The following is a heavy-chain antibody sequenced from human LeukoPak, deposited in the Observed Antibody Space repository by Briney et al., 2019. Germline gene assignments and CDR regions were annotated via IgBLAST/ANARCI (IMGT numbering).Heavy chain of an antibody. CDR1: GGSISTTTYY. D-gene: IGHD3-10*01. CDR3: TFNLGSGSYAFDI. Sequence: PSETLSLTCTVSGGSISTTTYYWGWIRQPPGKGLEWIGTIYYSGSTYYNPSLKSRVTISLDTSKNQFSLKLSSVTAADTAVYYCTFNLGSGSYAFDIWGQGTVVTVSS. J-gene: IGHJ3*02. CDR2: IYYSGST. V-gene: IGHV4-39*07.